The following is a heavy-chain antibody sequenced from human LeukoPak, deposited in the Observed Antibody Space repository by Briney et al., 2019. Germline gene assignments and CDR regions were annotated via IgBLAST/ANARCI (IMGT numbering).Heavy chain of an antibody. CDR2: ISGSGGTT. CDR3: AKDRGIVVVPTLFDY. Sequence: PPGGSLSLSCAASGFTFSGSTMSWVRKAPGKGLEWVSGISGSGGTTRHADSVKGRFTISRDNSKNTLYLQMNSLRAEDTAVYYCAKDRGIVVVPTLFDYWGQGTLVTVSS. CDR1: GFTFSGST. D-gene: IGHD2-2*01. V-gene: IGHV3-23*01. J-gene: IGHJ4*02.